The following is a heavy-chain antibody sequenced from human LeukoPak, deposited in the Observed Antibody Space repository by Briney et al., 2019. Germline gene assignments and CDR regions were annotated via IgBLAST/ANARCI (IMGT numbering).Heavy chain of an antibody. CDR3: ARHVSNRGSAQYFHH. CDR1: GGSISSDY. Sequence: SETLSLTCSVSGGSISSDYWSWIRQPPGKGLEWIGYIYYSGSTNYSPSLKSRLTISVDMSKNQFSLKLSSVTAADTAVYYCARHVSNRGSAQYFHHWGQGALVTVSS. J-gene: IGHJ1*01. V-gene: IGHV4-59*08. D-gene: IGHD6-13*01. CDR2: IYYSGST.